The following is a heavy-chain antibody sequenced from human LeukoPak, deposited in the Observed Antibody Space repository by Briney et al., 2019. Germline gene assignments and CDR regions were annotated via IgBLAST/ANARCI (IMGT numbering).Heavy chain of an antibody. CDR1: GFTFRTYW. V-gene: IGHV3-7*01. J-gene: IGHJ4*02. Sequence: GGSLRLSCAASGFTFRTYWMSWVRQAPGKGLEWVANIKEDGSEEYYVDSVKGRFTISKDNAKNSLYLQMNTLRAEDTAVYYCARAGTPGSVDYWGQGTLVTVSS. CDR2: IKEDGSEE. D-gene: IGHD3-10*01. CDR3: ARAGTPGSVDY.